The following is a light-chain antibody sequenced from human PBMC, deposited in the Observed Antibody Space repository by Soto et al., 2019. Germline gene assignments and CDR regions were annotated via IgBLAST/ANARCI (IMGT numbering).Light chain of an antibody. Sequence: QSALTQPASVSGSPGQSITISCTGTSSDVGGYNYVSWYQHHPGKAPKLMIYDVSNRPSGVSNRFSGSKSGNTASLTSSGLQAEDEADYYCTSYTSTSTSYVFGPGTKVTVL. J-gene: IGLJ1*01. CDR2: DVS. V-gene: IGLV2-14*03. CDR3: TSYTSTSTSYV. CDR1: SSDVGGYNY.